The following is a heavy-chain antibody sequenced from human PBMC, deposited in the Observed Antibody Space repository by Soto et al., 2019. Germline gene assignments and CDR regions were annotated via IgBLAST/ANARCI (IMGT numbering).Heavy chain of an antibody. Sequence: QVQLQESGPGLVKPSQTLSLTCTVSGGSISSGDYYWSWIRQPPGKGLEWIGYIYYSGSTDYNPSLKSRVTISVDTSKNQFSLKLSSVTAADTAVYYCARDRYYDILTGDAFDIWGQGTMVTVSS. CDR2: IYYSGST. D-gene: IGHD3-9*01. J-gene: IGHJ3*02. CDR3: ARDRYYDILTGDAFDI. V-gene: IGHV4-30-4*01. CDR1: GGSISSGDYY.